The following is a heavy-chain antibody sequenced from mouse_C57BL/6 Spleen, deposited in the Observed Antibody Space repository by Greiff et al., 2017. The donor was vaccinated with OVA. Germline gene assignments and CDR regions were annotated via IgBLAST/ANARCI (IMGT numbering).Heavy chain of an antibody. V-gene: IGHV1-55*01. CDR2: IYPGSGST. D-gene: IGHD2-1*01. J-gene: IGHJ3*01. CDR1: GYTFTSYW. Sequence: QVQLQQSGAELVKPGASVKMSCKASGYTFTSYWITWVKQRPGQGLEWIGDIYPGSGSTNYNEKFKSKATLTVDTSSSTAYMQLSSLTSEDSAVYYCARETGNSPWFAYWGQGTLVTVSA. CDR3: ARETGNSPWFAY.